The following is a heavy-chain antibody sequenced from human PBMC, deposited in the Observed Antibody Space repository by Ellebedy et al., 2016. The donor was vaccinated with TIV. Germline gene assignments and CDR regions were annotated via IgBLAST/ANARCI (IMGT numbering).Heavy chain of an antibody. V-gene: IGHV1-69*13. CDR1: GGTFNNYA. Sequence: AASVKVSCKASGGTFNNYAINWVRQVPGQGLEWVGGIIPIFGRPNSAQKFQGRVTITADESTSTAYMELSSLRSDDTAVYYCARDSGANFLGLSFGLWGRGTLVTVSS. CDR3: ARDSGANFLGLSFGL. J-gene: IGHJ2*01. CDR2: IIPIFGRP. D-gene: IGHD4/OR15-4a*01.